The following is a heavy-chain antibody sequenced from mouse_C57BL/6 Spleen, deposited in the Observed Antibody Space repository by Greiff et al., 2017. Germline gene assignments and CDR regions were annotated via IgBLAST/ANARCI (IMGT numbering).Heavy chain of an antibody. CDR3: ARGDSSGSYFDY. D-gene: IGHD3-2*02. CDR1: GYTFTSYW. J-gene: IGHJ2*01. V-gene: IGHV1-55*01. CDR2: IYPGSGST. Sequence: QVQLKQPGAELVKPGASVKMSCKASGYTFTSYWITWVKQRPGQGLEWIGDIYPGSGSTNYNEKFKSKATLTVDTSSSTAYMQLSSLTSEDSAVYYCARGDSSGSYFDYWGQGTTLTVSS.